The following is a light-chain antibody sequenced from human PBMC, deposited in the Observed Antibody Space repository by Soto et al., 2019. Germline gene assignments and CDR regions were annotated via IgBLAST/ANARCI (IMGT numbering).Light chain of an antibody. V-gene: IGKV3-11*01. Sequence: EIVLTQSPATLTLSPGERATLSCRASQSVSSYLAWYQQKPGQAPRLLIYDASNRATGIPARFSGSGSGTEFTLPISSLEPEEFAVYYCQQLSNWPWTFGQGTKVEIK. CDR1: QSVSSY. J-gene: IGKJ1*01. CDR2: DAS. CDR3: QQLSNWPWT.